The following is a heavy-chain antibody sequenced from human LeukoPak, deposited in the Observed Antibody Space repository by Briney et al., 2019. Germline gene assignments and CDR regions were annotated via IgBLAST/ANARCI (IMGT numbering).Heavy chain of an antibody. J-gene: IGHJ4*02. CDR1: EFTVSRNY. V-gene: IGHV3-53*01. CDR3: TRDQMNS. CDR2: IFSNGET. Sequence: GGSLRLSCTASEFTVSRNYMLWVRQAPGKGLEWVSLIFSNGETHYADSVKGRFTISTATSKNTVSFQMNSLRVEDTAMYYCTRDQMNSWGQGTLVTVSS. D-gene: IGHD5-24*01.